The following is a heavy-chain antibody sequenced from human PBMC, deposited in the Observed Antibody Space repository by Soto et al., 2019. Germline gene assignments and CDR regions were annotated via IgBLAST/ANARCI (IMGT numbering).Heavy chain of an antibody. CDR2: IYYSGST. D-gene: IGHD3-16*02. V-gene: IGHV4-59*08. CDR1: GGSISSYY. J-gene: IGHJ3*02. CDR3: ARLYGLDAFDI. Sequence: QVQLQESGPGLVKPSETLSLTCTVSGGSISSYYGSWIRQPPGKGLEWIGYIYYSGSTNYNPSLKSRVTISVDTSKNQFSLKLSSVTAADTAVYYCARLYGLDAFDIWGQGTMVTVSS.